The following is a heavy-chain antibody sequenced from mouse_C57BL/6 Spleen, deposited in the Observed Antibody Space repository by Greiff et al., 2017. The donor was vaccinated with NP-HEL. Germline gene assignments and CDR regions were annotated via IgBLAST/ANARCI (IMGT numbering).Heavy chain of an antibody. V-gene: IGHV1-52*01. J-gene: IGHJ1*03. Sequence: QVQLQQPGAELVRPGSSVKLSCKASGYTFTSYWMHWVKQRPIQGLEWIGNIDPSDSEPHYNQKFKDKATLTVDKSSSTAYMQLSSLTSEDSAVYYCARELGPWYFDVWGTGTTVTVSS. CDR1: GYTFTSYW. CDR3: ARELGPWYFDV. CDR2: IDPSDSEP. D-gene: IGHD4-1*01.